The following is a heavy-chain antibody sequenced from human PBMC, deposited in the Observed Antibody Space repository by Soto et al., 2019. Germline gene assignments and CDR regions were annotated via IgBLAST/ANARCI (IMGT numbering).Heavy chain of an antibody. V-gene: IGHV3-30*18. CDR3: AKGGRQWLVTSDFNY. J-gene: IGHJ4*02. CDR2: VSHDGRNT. Sequence: VQLVESGGGVVQPGRSLRLSCAASGFTFSDYAMHWVRQAPGKGLEGVAAVSHDGRNTHYADSVKGRFTISRDSSKNTVSLEMTSLRAEDTAVYYCAKGGRQWLVTSDFNYWGQGALVTVSS. CDR1: GFTFSDYA. D-gene: IGHD6-19*01.